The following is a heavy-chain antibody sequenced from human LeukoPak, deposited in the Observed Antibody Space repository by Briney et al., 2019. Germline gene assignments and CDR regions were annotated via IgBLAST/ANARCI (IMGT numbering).Heavy chain of an antibody. V-gene: IGHV3-74*01. CDR2: IDNGGSDT. J-gene: IGHJ3*02. CDR1: GFPFSNYW. CDR3: ARVEPNDAFDI. D-gene: IGHD1-14*01. Sequence: GSLRLSFAASGFPFSNYWMHWVRPAPGKGLVWVSRIDNGGSDTRHADSVKGRFTISRDNAKNTLYLQMNSLRAEDTAVYYCARVEPNDAFDIWGQGTMVTVSS.